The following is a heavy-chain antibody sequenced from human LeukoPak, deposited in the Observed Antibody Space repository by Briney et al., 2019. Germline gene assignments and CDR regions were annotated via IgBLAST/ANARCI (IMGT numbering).Heavy chain of an antibody. CDR3: ARPNITSYYDSRGYDALDV. D-gene: IGHD3-22*01. V-gene: IGHV5-51*01. Sequence: GESLKISCKGSGYRFSTYWIAWVRQMPGKGLNWMGIIYPGDSDTRYSPSFQGQVTISADKSVNTAYLKWSRLKASDTAMYYCARPNITSYYDSRGYDALDVWGQGTMVTVYS. CDR2: IYPGDSDT. J-gene: IGHJ3*01. CDR1: GYRFSTYW.